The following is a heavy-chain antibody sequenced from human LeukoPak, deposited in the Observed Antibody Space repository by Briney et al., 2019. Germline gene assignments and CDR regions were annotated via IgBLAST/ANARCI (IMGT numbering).Heavy chain of an antibody. CDR3: ARDNGDYWFDY. V-gene: IGHV1-2*02. Sequence: ASMKVSCKASGYTFTGYYMHWVRQAPGQGLEWMGWINPNSGGTNYAQKFQGRVTMTRDTSISTAYMELTRLRSADTAVYYCARDNGDYWFDYWGQGTLVTVSS. CDR1: GYTFTGYY. CDR2: INPNSGGT. D-gene: IGHD4-17*01. J-gene: IGHJ4*02.